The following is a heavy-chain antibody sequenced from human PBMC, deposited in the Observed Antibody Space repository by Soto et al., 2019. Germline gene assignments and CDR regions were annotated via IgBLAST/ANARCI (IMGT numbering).Heavy chain of an antibody. D-gene: IGHD1-26*01. V-gene: IGHV4-61*08. CDR1: GGSISSGDYY. CDR2: IYYTGSS. J-gene: IGHJ6*02. CDR3: ARVSGSYYYGMDV. Sequence: SETLSLTCTVSGGSISSGDYYWSWIRQPPGKGLEWIGYIYYTGSSSYNPSLKSRVTMSLDKSNNQFSLKLSSVTAADTAVYYCARVSGSYYYGMDVWGQGITVTV.